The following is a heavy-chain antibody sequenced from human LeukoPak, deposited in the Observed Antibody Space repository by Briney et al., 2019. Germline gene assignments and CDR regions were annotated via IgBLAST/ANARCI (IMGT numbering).Heavy chain of an antibody. D-gene: IGHD1-26*01. Sequence: MPSETLSLTCTVSGGSMSSYYWSWIRQPPGRGLEWIGYIFHSGSTKYNPSLKSRVTLSVDTSTNQFSLKLGSVTAADTAMYYCARQPYMSGAYYFDYWGQGTLVTVSS. CDR3: ARQPYMSGAYYFDY. J-gene: IGHJ4*02. CDR1: GGSMSSYY. V-gene: IGHV4-59*08. CDR2: IFHSGST.